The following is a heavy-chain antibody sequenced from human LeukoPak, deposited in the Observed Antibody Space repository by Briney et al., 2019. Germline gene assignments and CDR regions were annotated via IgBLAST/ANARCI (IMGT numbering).Heavy chain of an antibody. V-gene: IGHV1-8*02. CDR1: GYTFTSYG. CDR2: MNPNSGNT. CDR3: ARKGYGGNRDAFDI. J-gene: IGHJ3*02. Sequence: ASVKVSCKASGYTFTSYGISWVRQATGQGLEWMGWMNPNSGNTGYAQKFQGRVTMTRNTSISTAYMELSSLRSEDTAVYYCARKGYGGNRDAFDIWGQGTMVTVSS. D-gene: IGHD4-23*01.